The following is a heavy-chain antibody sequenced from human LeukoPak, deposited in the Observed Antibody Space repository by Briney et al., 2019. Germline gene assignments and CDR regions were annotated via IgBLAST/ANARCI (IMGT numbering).Heavy chain of an antibody. D-gene: IGHD3-22*01. CDR2: ISAYNGNT. CDR1: GYTFTSYS. J-gene: IGHJ4*02. Sequence: ASVKVSCKASGYTFTSYSISWVRQAPGQGLEWMGWISAYNGNTNYAQKLQGRVTMTTDTSTSTAYMELRSLRSDDTAVYYCARVRPLSNYYDSSGYYRFDYWGQGTLVTVSS. CDR3: ARVRPLSNYYDSSGYYRFDY. V-gene: IGHV1-18*01.